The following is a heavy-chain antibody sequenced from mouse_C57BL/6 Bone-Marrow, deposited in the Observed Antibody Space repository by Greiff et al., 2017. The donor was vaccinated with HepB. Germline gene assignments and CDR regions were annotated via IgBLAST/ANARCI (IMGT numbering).Heavy chain of an antibody. CDR3: TTDAMDY. CDR2: IDPENGDT. CDR1: GFNIKDDY. J-gene: IGHJ4*01. V-gene: IGHV14-4*01. Sequence: EVQLQQSGAELVRPGASVKLSCTASGFNIKDDYMHWVKQRPEQGLEWIGWIDPENGDTEYASKFQGKATITADKSSNTAYLQLSSLTSEDTAVYYCTTDAMDYWGQGTSVTVSS.